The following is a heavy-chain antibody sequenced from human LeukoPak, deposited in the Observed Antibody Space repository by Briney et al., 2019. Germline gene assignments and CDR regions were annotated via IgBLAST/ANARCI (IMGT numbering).Heavy chain of an antibody. CDR2: ISFYNGNI. CDR1: GYTFTIDG. CDR3: ARENEAEPVAFDI. Sequence: ASVTVSCQCSGYTFTIDGVSWVRQAPAQGLEWMGWISFYNGNINFAQKLQGRVTMTTDRSTSKAYMEVRGLGEDDTAVYHCARENEAEPVAFDIWGQGTMVTVSS. V-gene: IGHV1-18*01. J-gene: IGHJ3*02.